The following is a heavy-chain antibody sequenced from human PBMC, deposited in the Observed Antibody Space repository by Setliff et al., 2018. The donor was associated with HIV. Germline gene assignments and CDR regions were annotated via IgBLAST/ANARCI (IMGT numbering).Heavy chain of an antibody. CDR1: GFTFSSYW. CDR3: ARAVYGSGSLGLYYYYMDV. D-gene: IGHD3-10*01. CDR2: INSDGSST. V-gene: IGHV3-74*01. Sequence: GGSLRLSCAASGFTFSSYWMHWVRQAPGKGLVWVSRINSDGSSTSYADSVKGRFTISRDNAKNTLYLQMNSLRAEDTAVYYCARAVYGSGSLGLYYYYMDVWGKGTTVTVSS. J-gene: IGHJ6*03.